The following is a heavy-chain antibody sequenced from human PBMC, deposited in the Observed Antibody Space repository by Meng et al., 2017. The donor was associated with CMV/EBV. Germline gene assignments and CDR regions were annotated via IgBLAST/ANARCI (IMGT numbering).Heavy chain of an antibody. J-gene: IGHJ4*02. D-gene: IGHD3-10*01. CDR2: ISSSGSTI. Sequence: GESLKISCAASGFTFSDYYMSWIRQAPGKGLEWVSYISSSGSTIYYADSVKGRFTISRDNAKNSLYLQMNSLRAEGTAVYYCARLRFYYGSGSYYKGIYFDYWGQGTLVTVSS. CDR3: ARLRFYYGSGSYYKGIYFDY. V-gene: IGHV3-11*04. CDR1: GFTFSDYY.